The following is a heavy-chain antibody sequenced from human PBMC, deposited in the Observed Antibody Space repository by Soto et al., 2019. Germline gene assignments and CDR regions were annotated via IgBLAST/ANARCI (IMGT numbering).Heavy chain of an antibody. D-gene: IGHD5-12*01. J-gene: IGHJ3*02. Sequence: TSETLSLTCTISGGSLSSNDYFWGWIRQPPGKELEWLGTIDYRGKISYSPSLESRVTISVDTSKNQFSLKLSSVTAADTAVYYCARFSVDIVATIHAFDIWGQGTMVTVSS. V-gene: IGHV4-39*01. CDR3: ARFSVDIVATIHAFDI. CDR2: IDYRGKI. CDR1: GGSLSSNDYF.